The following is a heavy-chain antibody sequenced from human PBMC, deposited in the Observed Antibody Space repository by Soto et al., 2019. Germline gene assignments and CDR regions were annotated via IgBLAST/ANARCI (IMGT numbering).Heavy chain of an antibody. CDR3: ARVTPILNAVDI. CDR2: INSDGSST. V-gene: IGHV3-74*01. CDR1: GFTFSSYW. J-gene: IGHJ3*02. Sequence: GGSLRLSCAASGFTFSSYWMHWVRQAPGKGLVWVSRINSDGSSTSYADSVKGRYTISRDNAKNTLFLQMNSLRAEDTAVYYCARVTPILNAVDIWGQGTMVTVSS.